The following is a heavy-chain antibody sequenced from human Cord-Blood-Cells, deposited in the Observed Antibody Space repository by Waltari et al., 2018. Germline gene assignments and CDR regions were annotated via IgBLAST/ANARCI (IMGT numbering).Heavy chain of an antibody. V-gene: IGHV3-23*01. CDR2: IWGSGVST. CDR3: AKDLEAAAGIFFFFFAFDI. J-gene: IGHJ3*02. Sequence: EVQLLESGGGLVQPGGSLRLSCAASGFTFSSYAMSWVRQAPGKGLEWVSAIWGSGVSTYYGGAGTGRFTVSRDNSKNTVYRQMYSLRAEDTAVYYCAKDLEAAAGIFFFFFAFDIWGQGTMVTVSS. D-gene: IGHD6-13*01. CDR1: GFTFSSYA.